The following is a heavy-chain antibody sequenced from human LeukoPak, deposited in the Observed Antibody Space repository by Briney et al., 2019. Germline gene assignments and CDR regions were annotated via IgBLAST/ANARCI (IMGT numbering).Heavy chain of an antibody. Sequence: ASVKVSCKASGYTFIDYFIHWMRQTPGQGLEWLGWINPNSGVTRYAQKLQDRVTMTRDTAAYMELSSLKSDDTAVYYCARAVSGTLGGAFDIWGQGTAVTVSS. CDR3: ARAVSGTLGGAFDI. D-gene: IGHD1-7*01. CDR1: GYTFIDYF. V-gene: IGHV1-2*02. CDR2: INPNSGVT. J-gene: IGHJ3*02.